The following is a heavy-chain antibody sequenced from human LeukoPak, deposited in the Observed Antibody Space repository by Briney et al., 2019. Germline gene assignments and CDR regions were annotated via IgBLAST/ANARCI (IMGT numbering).Heavy chain of an antibody. CDR2: IKSKTDGETT. Sequence: GGSLRLSCAASGFTFSNAWMSWVRQAPGKGLEWVGHIKSKTDGETTDCAAPVKGRFTISKDNSKNTLYLQMNSLKTEDTAVYYCTTVNYGGNSGRALDIWGQGTMVTVSS. CDR1: GFTFSNAW. V-gene: IGHV3-15*01. D-gene: IGHD4-23*01. J-gene: IGHJ3*02. CDR3: TTVNYGGNSGRALDI.